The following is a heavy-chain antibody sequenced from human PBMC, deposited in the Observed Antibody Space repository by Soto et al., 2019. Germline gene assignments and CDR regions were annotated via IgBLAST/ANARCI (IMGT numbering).Heavy chain of an antibody. Sequence: GESLKISCKGSGYSFTSYWIGWVRQMPGKGLEWMGIIYPGDSDTRYSPSFQGQVTISADKSISTAYLQWSSLKASDTAMYYCARLRYCSGGSCYDPYYYYYYMDVWGKGTTVTVSS. CDR1: GYSFTSYW. D-gene: IGHD2-15*01. V-gene: IGHV5-51*01. CDR2: IYPGDSDT. CDR3: ARLRYCSGGSCYDPYYYYYYMDV. J-gene: IGHJ6*03.